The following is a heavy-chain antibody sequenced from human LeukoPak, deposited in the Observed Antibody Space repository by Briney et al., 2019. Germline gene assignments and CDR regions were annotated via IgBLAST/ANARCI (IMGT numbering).Heavy chain of an antibody. D-gene: IGHD3-9*01. CDR3: AKVPGILTGYGYYFDY. CDR2: ISGSGGST. CDR1: GFTFSSYA. V-gene: IGHV3-23*01. Sequence: GGSLRLSCAASGFTFSSYAMGWVRQAPGKGLEWVSAISGSGGSTYYADSVKGRFTISRDNSKNTLYLQMNSLRAEDTAVYYCAKVPGILTGYGYYFDYWGQGTLVTVSS. J-gene: IGHJ4*02.